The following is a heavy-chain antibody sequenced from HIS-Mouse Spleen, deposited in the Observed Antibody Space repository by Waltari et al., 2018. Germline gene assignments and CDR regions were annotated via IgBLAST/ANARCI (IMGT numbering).Heavy chain of an antibody. D-gene: IGHD6-19*01. Sequence: QVTLRESGPALVKPTQTLTLTCTFSGFSLSTSGMCVSWIRQPPGKALEWLASIDWDDVKYYSTSLKTRLTISKDNSKNQVVLTMTNMDPVDTATYYCARIAEGYSSGWYAFDYWGQGTLVTVSS. J-gene: IGHJ4*02. CDR1: GFSLSTSGMC. CDR3: ARIAEGYSSGWYAFDY. V-gene: IGHV2-70*15. CDR2: IDWDDVK.